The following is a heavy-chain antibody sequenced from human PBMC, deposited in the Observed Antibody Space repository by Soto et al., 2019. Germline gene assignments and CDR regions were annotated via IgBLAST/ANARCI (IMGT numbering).Heavy chain of an antibody. D-gene: IGHD6-6*01. Sequence: SETLSLTCAVFGGSFSGYYWNWIRQPPGKGLEWIGTINYSGSTNYDPSLKNRVTISVDTSENQFSLKLSSVTAADTAVYYCARAISSSPSPGLNWFDPWGQGTLVTVSS. CDR1: GGSFSGYY. J-gene: IGHJ5*02. CDR3: ARAISSSPSPGLNWFDP. CDR2: INYSGST. V-gene: IGHV4-34*01.